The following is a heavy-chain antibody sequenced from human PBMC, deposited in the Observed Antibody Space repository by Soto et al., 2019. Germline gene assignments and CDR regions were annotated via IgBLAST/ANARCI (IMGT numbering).Heavy chain of an antibody. CDR1: GFTFSSYA. CDR2: ISGSGGST. D-gene: IGHD6-13*01. CDR3: AKGSLDSSSWYNYYYYGMDV. V-gene: IGHV3-23*01. Sequence: GGSLRLSCSASGFTFSSYAMSWVRPAPWKGLEWVSAISGSGGSTYYADSVKGRFTISRDNSKNTLYLQMNSLRAEDTAVYYCAKGSLDSSSWYNYYYYGMDVWGQGTTVTV. J-gene: IGHJ6*02.